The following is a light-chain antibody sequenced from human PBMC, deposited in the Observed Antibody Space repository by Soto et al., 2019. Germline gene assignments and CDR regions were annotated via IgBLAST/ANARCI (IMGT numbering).Light chain of an antibody. Sequence: EIVLTQSPGALSLSPGERATLSCRASHSVSSSYLGWYQQKPGQAPRLLIYGASNRATGIPDRFSGSGSGTEFTLTISRLEPEDFAVHYCQQYRRSPPLTFGGGTKVDIK. CDR2: GAS. CDR3: QQYRRSPPLT. V-gene: IGKV3-20*01. CDR1: HSVSSSY. J-gene: IGKJ4*01.